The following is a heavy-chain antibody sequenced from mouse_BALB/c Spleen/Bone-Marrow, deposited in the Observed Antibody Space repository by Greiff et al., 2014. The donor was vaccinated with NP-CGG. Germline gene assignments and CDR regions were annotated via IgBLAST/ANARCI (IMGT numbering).Heavy chain of an antibody. V-gene: IGHV1S29*02. CDR2: IYPYNGGT. CDR3: ARREAVVAEFDY. J-gene: IGHJ2*01. Sequence: EVQLVESGPELVKPGASVKISCKASGYTFTDYNMHWVKQSHGKSLEWIGYIYPYNGGTGYNQKFKSKATLTVDNSSSTAYMELRSLTSEDSAVYYCARREAVVAEFDYWGQGTTLTVSS. D-gene: IGHD1-1*01. CDR1: GYTFTDYN.